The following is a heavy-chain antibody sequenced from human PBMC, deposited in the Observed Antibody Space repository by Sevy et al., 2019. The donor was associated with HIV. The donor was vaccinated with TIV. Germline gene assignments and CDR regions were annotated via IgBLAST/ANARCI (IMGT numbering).Heavy chain of an antibody. D-gene: IGHD1-26*01. CDR3: ASDRGVGTSSYGMDV. V-gene: IGHV3-21*01. CDR1: GFTFSSYS. Sequence: VGSLRLSCAASGFTFSSYSMNWVRQAPGKGLEWVSSISSGSTYIYYVDSVKGRFTISRDNAKNSLYLQMNSLRAEDTAVYYCASDRGVGTSSYGMDVWGQGTTVTVSS. CDR2: ISSGSTYI. J-gene: IGHJ6*02.